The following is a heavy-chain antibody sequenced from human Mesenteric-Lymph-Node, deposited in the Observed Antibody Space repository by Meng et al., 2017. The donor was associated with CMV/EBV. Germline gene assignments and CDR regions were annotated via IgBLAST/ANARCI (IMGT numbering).Heavy chain of an antibody. V-gene: IGHV1-2*02. CDR1: GYTFTGYY. CDR2: INPNSGGT. J-gene: IGHJ6*02. Sequence: ASVKVSCKASGYTFTGYYMHWVRQAPGQGLEWMGWINPNSGGTNYAQKFQGRVTMTRDTSINTAYMELSSLRSDDTAVYFCARERDKRVSSYYDFWSGTNQGYYYYGMDVWGQGTTVTVSS. CDR3: ARERDKRVSSYYDFWSGTNQGYYYYGMDV. D-gene: IGHD3-3*01.